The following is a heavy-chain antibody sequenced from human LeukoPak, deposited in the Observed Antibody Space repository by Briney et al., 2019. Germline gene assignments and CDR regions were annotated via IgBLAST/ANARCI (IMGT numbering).Heavy chain of an antibody. V-gene: IGHV4-61*02. D-gene: IGHD5-18*01. CDR1: GGSIGSGSYY. Sequence: SETLSLTCTVSGGSIGSGSYYWSWIRQPAGKGLEWIGRIYTSGSTNYNPSLKSRVTISVDTSKNQFSLKLSSVTAADTAVYYCARVRYSYDAFDIWGQGTMVTVSP. CDR3: ARVRYSYDAFDI. J-gene: IGHJ3*02. CDR2: IYTSGST.